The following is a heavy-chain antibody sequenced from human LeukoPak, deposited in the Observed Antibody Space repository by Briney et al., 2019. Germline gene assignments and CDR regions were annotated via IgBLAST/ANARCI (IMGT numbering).Heavy chain of an antibody. V-gene: IGHV1-2*06. D-gene: IGHD2-2*01. J-gene: IGHJ4*02. CDR1: GYAFTGFY. CDR3: ARVPDIYCPSTSCVDY. CDR2: LNPNSGGT. Sequence: ASVKVSCKASGYAFTGFYIHWVRQAPGQGLEWMGRLNPNSGGTIHAQKFQGRVTITRDTSISTAYMELSRLRSDDTAVYYCARVPDIYCPSTSCVDYWGQGTLVTIPS.